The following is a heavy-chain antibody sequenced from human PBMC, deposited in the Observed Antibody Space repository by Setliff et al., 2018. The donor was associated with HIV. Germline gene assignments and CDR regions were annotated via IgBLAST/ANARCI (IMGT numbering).Heavy chain of an antibody. CDR2: IRSSGSTI. J-gene: IGHJ1*01. Sequence: GGSLRLSCAASGFSFSDYYMSWVRQAPGKGLEWVSYIRSSGSTIYYADSVKGRFTISRDNAKNLLYLQMNSLRAEDTAVYYCAREFCTNGVCYTSHFQYWGQGTLVTVSS. CDR1: GFSFSDYY. CDR3: AREFCTNGVCYTSHFQY. D-gene: IGHD2-8*01. V-gene: IGHV3-11*04.